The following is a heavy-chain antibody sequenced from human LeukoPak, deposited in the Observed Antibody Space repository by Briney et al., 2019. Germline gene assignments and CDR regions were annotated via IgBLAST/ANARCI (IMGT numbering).Heavy chain of an antibody. Sequence: SETLSLTCTVSGGSISTYFWSWIRQPPGKGLEWIGDIYYSGSTNYNPPLKSRVTISLDTTKNQFSLKVSSVTAADSAMYYCARVSRGNSVGGDYWGQGTLVTVSS. J-gene: IGHJ4*02. D-gene: IGHD4-23*01. CDR3: ARVSRGNSVGGDY. V-gene: IGHV4-59*01. CDR1: GGSISTYF. CDR2: IYYSGST.